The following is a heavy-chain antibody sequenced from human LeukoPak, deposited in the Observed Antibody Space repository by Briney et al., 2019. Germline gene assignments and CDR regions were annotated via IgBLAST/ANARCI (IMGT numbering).Heavy chain of an antibody. CDR1: GGSFSGYY. D-gene: IGHD2-8*02. CDR2: INYSGST. CDR3: ARHWWWLVN. Sequence: TSETLSLTCAVYGGSFSGYYWSWIRQPPGKGLEWIGEINYSGSTNYNPSLKSRVTISVDTSKNQFSLKLSSVTAADTAVYYCARHWWWLVNWGQGTLVTVSS. J-gene: IGHJ4*02. V-gene: IGHV4-34*01.